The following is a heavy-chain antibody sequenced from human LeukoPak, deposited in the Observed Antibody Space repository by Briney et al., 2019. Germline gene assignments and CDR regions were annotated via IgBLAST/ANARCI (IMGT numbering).Heavy chain of an antibody. CDR1: GFTFNSYA. D-gene: IGHD3-10*01. CDR3: AKGHGSGSYTKASGFDY. Sequence: GGSLRLSCAASGFTFNSYAMSWVRQAPGKGLEWVSSISCSGGGTYHADSVKGRFTISRYNSKNTLYLQLNSLRAEDTAVHHCAKGHGSGSYTKASGFDYWGQGTLVTVSS. V-gene: IGHV3-23*01. CDR2: ISCSGGGT. J-gene: IGHJ4*02.